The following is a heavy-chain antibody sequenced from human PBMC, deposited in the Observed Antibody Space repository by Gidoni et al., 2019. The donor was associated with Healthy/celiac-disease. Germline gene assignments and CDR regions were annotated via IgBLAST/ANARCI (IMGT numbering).Heavy chain of an antibody. Sequence: EVQLVESGGGLVKPGGSLRLSCAASGFTFSNAWMSWVRQAPGKGLEWVGRIKSKTDGGTTDYAAPVKGRFTISRDDSKNTLYLQMNSLKTEDTAVYYCTTPIAAAGRGWFDPWGQGTLVTVSS. D-gene: IGHD6-13*01. V-gene: IGHV3-15*01. CDR1: GFTFSNAW. CDR2: IKSKTDGGTT. J-gene: IGHJ5*02. CDR3: TTPIAAAGRGWFDP.